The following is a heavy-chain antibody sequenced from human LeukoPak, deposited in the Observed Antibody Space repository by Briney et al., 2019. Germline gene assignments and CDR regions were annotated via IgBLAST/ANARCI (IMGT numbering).Heavy chain of an antibody. V-gene: IGHV3-21*01. Sequence: PGGSLRLSCAASGFTFGNFAMSWVRQAPGKGLEWVSSITSSSSSIYYADSVKGRFTISRDNAKNSLYLQMNSLRAEDTAVYYCANTKQFEYWGQGTLVTVSS. CDR2: ITSSSSSI. CDR1: GFTFGNFA. J-gene: IGHJ4*02. CDR3: ANTKQFEY. D-gene: IGHD1-1*01.